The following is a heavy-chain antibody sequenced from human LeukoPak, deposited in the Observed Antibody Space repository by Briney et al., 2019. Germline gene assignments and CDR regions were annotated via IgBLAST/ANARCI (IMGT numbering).Heavy chain of an antibody. V-gene: IGHV3-7*01. J-gene: IGHJ5*02. CDR3: VRDGGTDWYDP. CDR2: IKQDGSEK. CDR1: GFSVSDYW. Sequence: GGSLRLSCAASGFSVSDYWMTWVRQAPGKGLEWVAKIKQDGSEKTYVDSVKGRFTISRDNAKNSLYLQMNSLRVEDTAMYYCVRDGGTDWYDPWGQGTLVTVFS. D-gene: IGHD3-16*01.